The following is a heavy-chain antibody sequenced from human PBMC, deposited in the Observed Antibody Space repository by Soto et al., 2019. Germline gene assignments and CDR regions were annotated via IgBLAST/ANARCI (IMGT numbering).Heavy chain of an antibody. D-gene: IGHD2-2*03. CDR1: GFTFSTSA. Sequence: EVQLLESGGGLVQPGGSLRLSCEASGFTFSTSAMSWVRQAPGKGLEWVSTISDSGSTYYADSVKGRFTISRDNAKNTRYLQMNSQGAEDTAVFYCAKVWGEDGYWSRSSCLYYFHPWGRGTLVTVSS. CDR3: AKVWGEDGYWSRSSCLYYFHP. CDR2: ISDSGST. J-gene: IGHJ4*02. V-gene: IGHV3-23*01.